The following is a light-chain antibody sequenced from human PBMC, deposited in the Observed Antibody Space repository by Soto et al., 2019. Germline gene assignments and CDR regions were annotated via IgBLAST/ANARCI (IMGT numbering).Light chain of an antibody. V-gene: IGLV1-44*01. CDR2: YNN. CDR3: AVWDDSLKGWV. Sequence: QSVLTQSPSASGTPGQRVTISCSGSSSNIGSASVNWFQQLPGTAPKLLMYYNNQRPSGVPGRFSGSKSGTSASLAISALQSEDEADYYCAVWDDSLKGWVFGGGTKVTVL. J-gene: IGLJ3*02. CDR1: SSNIGSAS.